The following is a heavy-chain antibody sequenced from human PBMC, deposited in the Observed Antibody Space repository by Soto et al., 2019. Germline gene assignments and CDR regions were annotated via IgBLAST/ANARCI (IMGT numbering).Heavy chain of an antibody. V-gene: IGHV3-21*01. J-gene: IGHJ4*02. CDR2: ISSSSTYI. CDR1: GFTFSSYS. Sequence: GGSLRLSCAASGFTFSSYSMNWVRQAPGKGLEWVSSISSSSTYIYYADSVKGRFTISRDNAKNSLYLQMNSLRREDTSVYYCAREYGLAVGAPGYWGQGILVTVSS. CDR3: AREYGLAVGAPGY. D-gene: IGHD3-16*01.